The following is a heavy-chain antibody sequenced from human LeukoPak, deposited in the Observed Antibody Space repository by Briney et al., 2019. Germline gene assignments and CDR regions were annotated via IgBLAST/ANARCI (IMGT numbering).Heavy chain of an antibody. CDR3: AREPNVFDY. J-gene: IGHJ4*02. CDR1: GFTFSYYW. D-gene: IGHD4/OR15-4a*01. CDR2: INEDGSEK. V-gene: IGHV3-7*01. Sequence: GGSLRLSCAASGFTFSYYWMSWVRQAPGKGLEWVANINEDGSEKYYVDSVKGRFTISRDNAKNSLYLQMNSLRAEDTAVYYCAREPNVFDYWGQGTLVTVSS.